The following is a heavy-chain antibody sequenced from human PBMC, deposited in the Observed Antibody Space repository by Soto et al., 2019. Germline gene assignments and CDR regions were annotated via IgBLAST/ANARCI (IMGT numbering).Heavy chain of an antibody. CDR2: ISGGGAGT. D-gene: IGHD6-19*01. CDR1: GFTFSTYA. V-gene: IGHV3-23*01. J-gene: IGHJ4*02. Sequence: EVQLLESGGDLVQPGGSLRLSCTASGFTFSTYAMSWVRQAPGKGLHWVAHISGGGAGTHYADSVQGRFTISRDNSESXLYLQMDSLRTEDTAVYYCAKRAPVVGRSGYYFDYWGQGTLVTVSS. CDR3: AKRAPVVGRSGYYFDY.